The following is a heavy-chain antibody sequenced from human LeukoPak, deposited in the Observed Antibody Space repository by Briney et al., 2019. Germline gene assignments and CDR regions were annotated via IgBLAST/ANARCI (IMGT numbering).Heavy chain of an antibody. CDR3: AREGYGSGSP. CDR2: INAGNGNT. CDR1: GYTFTSYA. V-gene: IGHV1-3*01. J-gene: IGHJ5*02. D-gene: IGHD3-10*01. Sequence: ASVKVSCKASGYTFTSYAMHWVRQAPGQRLEWMGWINAGNGNTKYSRKFQGRVTLTRNTSASTAYMELSSLRSEDTAVYYCAREGYGSGSPWGQGTLVTVSS.